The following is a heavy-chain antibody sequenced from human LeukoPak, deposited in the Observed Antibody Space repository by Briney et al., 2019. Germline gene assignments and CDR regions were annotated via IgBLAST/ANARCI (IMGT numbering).Heavy chain of an antibody. Sequence: GGSLRLSCAASGFTFSSYEMNWVRQAPGKGLEWVSYISSSGSTIYYADSVKGRFTISRDNAKNSLYLQMNSLRAEDTAVYYRARARPYYYYGMGVWGQGTTVTVSS. V-gene: IGHV3-48*03. J-gene: IGHJ6*02. CDR3: ARARPYYYYGMGV. CDR2: ISSSGSTI. CDR1: GFTFSSYE.